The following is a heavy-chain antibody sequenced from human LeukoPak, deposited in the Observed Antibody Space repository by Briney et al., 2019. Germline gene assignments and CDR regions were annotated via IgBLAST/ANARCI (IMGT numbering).Heavy chain of an antibody. V-gene: IGHV1-8*01. J-gene: IGHJ4*02. D-gene: IGHD2-2*02. CDR3: ARDTGYCSSTSCYRDDY. Sequence: ASVTVSFTASGYTFTNYDINWVRQAPGQGLEWMGWMNPNSGNTGYTQKFQGRVTMTRNTSISTAYMELSSLRSEDTAVYYCARDTGYCSSTSCYRDDYWGQGTLVTVSS. CDR2: MNPNSGNT. CDR1: GYTFTNYD.